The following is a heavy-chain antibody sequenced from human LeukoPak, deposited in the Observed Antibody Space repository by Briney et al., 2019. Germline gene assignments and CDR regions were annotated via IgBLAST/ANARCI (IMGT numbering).Heavy chain of an antibody. CDR3: ARGVDYYENSGTIDY. CDR2: LTDSGRST. CDR1: GFTFSSYA. J-gene: IGHJ4*02. V-gene: IGHV3-23*01. Sequence: GGSLRLSCAASGFTFSSYAMSWVRQAPGKGLQWVSALTDSGRSTYYADSVKGRFTISRDNSKNTLSLQMNSLRAEDTAVYYCARGVDYYENSGTIDYWGQGTLVTVSS. D-gene: IGHD3-22*01.